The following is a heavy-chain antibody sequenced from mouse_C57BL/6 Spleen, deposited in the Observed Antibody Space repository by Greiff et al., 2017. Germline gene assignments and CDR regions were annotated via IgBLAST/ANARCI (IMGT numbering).Heavy chain of an antibody. V-gene: IGHV5-4*01. CDR2: ISDGGSYT. J-gene: IGHJ1*03. CDR3: ARDSKGYWYFDV. Sequence: EVMLVESGGGLVKPGGSLKLSCAASGFTFSSYAMSWVRQTPEKRLEWVATISDGGSYTYYPDNVKGRFTISRDNAKNNLYLQMSHLKSEDTAMYYCARDSKGYWYFDVWGTGTTVTVSS. D-gene: IGHD2-5*01. CDR1: GFTFSSYA.